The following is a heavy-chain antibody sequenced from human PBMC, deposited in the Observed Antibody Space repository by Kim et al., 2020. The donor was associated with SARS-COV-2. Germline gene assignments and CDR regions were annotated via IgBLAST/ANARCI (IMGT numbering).Heavy chain of an antibody. Sequence: GGSLRLSCTTSGFSFTTYDMNWVRQAPGKGLEWIAFISTRGTTIFYADSVRGRFTISRDNAQNSVFLQMNSLRDEDTAVYFCAREDSSGLYGPRAFGDGGQETMLTLS. V-gene: IGHV3-48*02. CDR1: GFSFTTYD. CDR2: ISTRGTTI. CDR3: AREDSSGLYGPRAFGD. D-gene: IGHD6-19*01. J-gene: IGHJ3*01.